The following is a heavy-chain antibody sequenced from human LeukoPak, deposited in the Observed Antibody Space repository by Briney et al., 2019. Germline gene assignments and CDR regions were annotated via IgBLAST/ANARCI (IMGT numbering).Heavy chain of an antibody. Sequence: SVKVSCKASGGTFSNYAISWVRQAPGQGPEWMGGIIPIFGTANYAQKFQSRVTITTDESTSTVYMEVSSVRFEDTAVYYCAKDRASSSWSRDAFDIWGQGTVVTVSS. V-gene: IGHV1-69*05. D-gene: IGHD6-13*01. CDR3: AKDRASSSWSRDAFDI. CDR2: IIPIFGTA. J-gene: IGHJ3*02. CDR1: GGTFSNYA.